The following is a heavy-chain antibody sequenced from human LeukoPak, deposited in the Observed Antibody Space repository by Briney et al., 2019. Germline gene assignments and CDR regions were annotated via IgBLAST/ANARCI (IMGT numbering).Heavy chain of an antibody. V-gene: IGHV3-23*01. J-gene: IGHJ5*02. CDR1: GFTFSSYG. D-gene: IGHD5-12*01. CDR3: ARDRGSGYAHNFDP. Sequence: PGGSLRLSCAASGFTFSSYGMSWVRQAPGKGLEWVSAISGSGGSTYYADSVKGRFTISRDNAKNSLYLQMNSLRAEDTAVYYCARDRGSGYAHNFDPWGQGTLVTVSS. CDR2: ISGSGGST.